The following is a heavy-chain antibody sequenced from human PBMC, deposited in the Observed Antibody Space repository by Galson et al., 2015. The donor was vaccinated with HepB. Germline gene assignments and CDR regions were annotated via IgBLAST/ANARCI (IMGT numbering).Heavy chain of an antibody. Sequence: SVKVSCKASGYTFTNYDFSWVRQAPGQGLEWMGWISVYNDNTDYPQKLQGRVTMTTDTSTRTAYMELRSLRYDDTAMYYCARYSSSLYSYAMDVWGQGTTVTVSS. CDR2: ISVYNDNT. CDR1: GYTFTNYD. J-gene: IGHJ6*02. V-gene: IGHV1-18*01. D-gene: IGHD6-6*01. CDR3: ARYSSSLYSYAMDV.